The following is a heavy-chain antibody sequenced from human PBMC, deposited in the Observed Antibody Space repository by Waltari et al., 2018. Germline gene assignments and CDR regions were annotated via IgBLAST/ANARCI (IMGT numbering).Heavy chain of an antibody. J-gene: IGHJ5*02. D-gene: IGHD2-21*02. CDR3: ARGGGGDWEWFDP. CDR2: IYYTGST. V-gene: IGHV4-59*02. CDR1: GGSVSGFY. Sequence: QVQLQDSGPSLLKPSETQALICTVSGGSVSGFYWSWVRRPPGKGLDWIGYIYYTGSTNFNPSLKSRVTMSVDTSKNQFSLKLSSVTAADTAFYYCARGGGGDWEWFDPWGQGTLVTVSS.